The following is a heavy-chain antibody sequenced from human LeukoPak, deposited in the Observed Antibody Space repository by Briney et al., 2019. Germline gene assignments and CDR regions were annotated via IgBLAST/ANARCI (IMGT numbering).Heavy chain of an antibody. V-gene: IGHV3-74*01. CDR1: GFTFSSYY. CDR3: ARVRDCGGGSCFSYLDY. Sequence: GGSLRLSCAASGFTFSSYYMHWVRQVPGKGLVWVSRINGDESSTTYADSVKGRFTISRDNAKNTLYLQMNTLRAEDTAVYCCARVRDCGGGSCFSYLDYWGQGTLVTVSS. J-gene: IGHJ4*02. D-gene: IGHD2-15*01. CDR2: INGDESST.